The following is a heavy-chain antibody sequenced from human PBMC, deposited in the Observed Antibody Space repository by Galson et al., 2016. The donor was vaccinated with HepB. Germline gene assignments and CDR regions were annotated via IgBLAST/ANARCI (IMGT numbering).Heavy chain of an antibody. CDR2: ISYDGSNK. CDR1: GFTFSSYG. D-gene: IGHD6-13*01. J-gene: IGHJ6*02. V-gene: IGHV3-30*18. Sequence: SLRLSCAASGFTFSSYGMHWVRQAPGKGLEWVAVISYDGSNKYYADSVKGRFTISRDNSKNTLYPQMNSLRAEDTAVYYCAKDIGAAAGHLTCYYGMDVWGQGTTVTVSS. CDR3: AKDIGAAAGHLTCYYGMDV.